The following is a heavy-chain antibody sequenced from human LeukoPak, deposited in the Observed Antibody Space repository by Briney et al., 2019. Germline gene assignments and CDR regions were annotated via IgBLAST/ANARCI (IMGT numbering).Heavy chain of an antibody. V-gene: IGHV1-2*02. Sequence: ASVKVSCKASGYTFTSYAMNWVRQAPGQGLEWMGWINPNSGGTNYAQKFQGRVTMTRDTSISTAYMELSRLRSDDTAVYYCATGRWTSITIFGVANHDYFDYWGQGTLVTVPS. D-gene: IGHD3-3*01. J-gene: IGHJ4*02. CDR2: INPNSGGT. CDR3: ATGRWTSITIFGVANHDYFDY. CDR1: GYTFTSYA.